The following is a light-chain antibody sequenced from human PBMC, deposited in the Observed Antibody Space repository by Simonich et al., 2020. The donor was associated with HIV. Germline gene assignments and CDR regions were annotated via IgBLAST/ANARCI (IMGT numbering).Light chain of an antibody. J-gene: IGKJ3*01. V-gene: IGKV2D-29*02. CDR2: EIS. Sequence: DIVMTQTPLSLSVTPGQPASISCKSSQSLLHRNGKTYLYWYLQKPGQSPQLLMYEISNRFSGVPDRFSGSGSGTDFTLKISRVEADDVGLYHCMQSIQLPFTFGPGTKVDIK. CDR3: MQSIQLPFT. CDR1: QSLLHRNGKTY.